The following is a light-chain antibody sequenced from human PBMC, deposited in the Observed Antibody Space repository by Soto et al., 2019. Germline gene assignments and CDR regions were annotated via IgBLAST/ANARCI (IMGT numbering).Light chain of an antibody. CDR3: QQYNSYSPT. J-gene: IGKJ1*01. V-gene: IGKV1-5*03. CDR2: KAS. CDR1: QSISTW. Sequence: MQMTQCPSTLSASVGDRVTSTSRASQSISTWLAWYQQEPGKAPKLLIHKASSLQSGVPSRFSGSGSGTDFTLTISSLHPDDFATYYCQQYNSYSPTFGQGTKVDI.